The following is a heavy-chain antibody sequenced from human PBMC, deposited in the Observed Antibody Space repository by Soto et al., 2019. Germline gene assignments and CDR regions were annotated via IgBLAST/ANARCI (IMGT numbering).Heavy chain of an antibody. CDR3: AKSGYDHYYFDY. D-gene: IGHD5-12*01. Sequence: QVQLVESGGGVVQPGRSLRLSCAASGFTFSSYGFHWVRQAPGKGLEWVAVISYDGSNTRFADSVKGRFTISRDNSKHTLSLHMNSLRAEDTAVYYCAKSGYDHYYFDYWGQGVLVTVSS. V-gene: IGHV3-30*18. J-gene: IGHJ4*02. CDR1: GFTFSSYG. CDR2: ISYDGSNT.